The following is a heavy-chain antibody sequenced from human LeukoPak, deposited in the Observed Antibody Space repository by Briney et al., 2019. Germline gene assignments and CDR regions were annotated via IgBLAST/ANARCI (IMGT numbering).Heavy chain of an antibody. CDR1: GFIFSDYY. CDR3: ARDPGSGYEEHFDY. J-gene: IGHJ4*02. CDR2: ISSSGSTM. D-gene: IGHD5-12*01. V-gene: IGHV3-11*01. Sequence: GGSLRLSCAASGFIFSDYYMSWIRQAPGKGLEWVSYISSSGSTMYYTDSVKGRFTISRDNAKDSPYLQMNSLRAEDTAVYYCARDPGSGYEEHFDYWGQGTLVTVSS.